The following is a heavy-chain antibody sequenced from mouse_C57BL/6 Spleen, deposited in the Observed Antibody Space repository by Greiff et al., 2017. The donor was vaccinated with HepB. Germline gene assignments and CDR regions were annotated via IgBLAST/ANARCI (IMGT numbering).Heavy chain of an antibody. CDR3: THSLYYGSSDWYFDV. CDR2: IYPGDGDT. V-gene: IGHV1-82*01. Sequence: QVQLQQSGPELVKPGASVKISCKASGYAFSSSWMNWVKQRPGKGLEWIGRIYPGDGDTNYNGKFKGKATLTADKSSSTAYMQLSSLTSEDSAVYFCTHSLYYGSSDWYFDVWGTGTTVTVSS. D-gene: IGHD1-1*01. CDR1: GYAFSSSW. J-gene: IGHJ1*03.